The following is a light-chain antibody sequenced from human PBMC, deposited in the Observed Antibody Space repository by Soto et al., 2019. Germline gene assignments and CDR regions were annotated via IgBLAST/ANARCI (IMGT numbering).Light chain of an antibody. Sequence: DIVLTQSLAPLSLSPEERATLSCRSSQSVISYLAWYQQKPGQAPSLLIFDASNSATGIPARFIGSGSGTDFTLTIISLQSEDFALYYCQQYNNWPRTFGQGTKVDI. V-gene: IGKV3-11*01. J-gene: IGKJ1*01. CDR3: QQYNNWPRT. CDR2: DAS. CDR1: QSVISY.